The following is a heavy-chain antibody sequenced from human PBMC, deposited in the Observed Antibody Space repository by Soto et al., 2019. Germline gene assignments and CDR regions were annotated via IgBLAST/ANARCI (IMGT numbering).Heavy chain of an antibody. CDR2: ISGSGGST. Sequence: PGGSLRLSCAAFGFTFSSYAMSWVRQAPGKGLEWVSVISGSGGSTYFADSVKGRFTISRDNSKNTLYLQMNSLRADDTAVYYCAKGGSSWSYFAYWGQGTLVTVSS. CDR1: GFTFSSYA. V-gene: IGHV3-23*01. J-gene: IGHJ4*02. D-gene: IGHD6-13*01. CDR3: AKGGSSWSYFAY.